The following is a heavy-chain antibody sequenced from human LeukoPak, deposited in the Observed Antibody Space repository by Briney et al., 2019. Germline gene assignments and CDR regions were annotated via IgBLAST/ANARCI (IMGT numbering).Heavy chain of an antibody. CDR3: ARVGHYGFIFYYFDY. CDR1: GFTFSGSA. Sequence: GGSLRLSCAASGFTFSGSAMHWVRQASGKGLEWVGRIRSKANSYATAYVASVKGRFTISRDDSKNTAYLQMNSLKTEDTAVYYCARVGHYGFIFYYFDYWGQGTLVTVSS. CDR2: IRSKANSYAT. D-gene: IGHD3-10*01. V-gene: IGHV3-73*01. J-gene: IGHJ4*02.